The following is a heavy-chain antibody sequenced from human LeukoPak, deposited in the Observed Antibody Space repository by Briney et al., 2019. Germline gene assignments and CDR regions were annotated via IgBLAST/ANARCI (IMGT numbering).Heavy chain of an antibody. D-gene: IGHD3-10*01. CDR3: ARGESDP. CDR2: IKGDGRGK. J-gene: IGHJ5*02. V-gene: IGHV3-7*03. Sequence: PGGSLRLSCAASGFPFSGDWMTWVRQAPGKGLQWVASIKGDGRGKYYVDSVKGRFTVSRDNAKKSLYLQMDSLRVEDMGVYYCARGESDPWGQGTLVTVSS. CDR1: GFPFSGDW.